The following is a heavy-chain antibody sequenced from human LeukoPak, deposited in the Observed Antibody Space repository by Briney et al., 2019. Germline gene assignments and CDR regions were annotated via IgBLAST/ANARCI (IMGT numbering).Heavy chain of an antibody. CDR3: ARGIAAAGNYFDY. Sequence: SGTLSLTCAVSGGSISSGGYSWSWIRQPPGKGLEWIGYIYHSGSTYYNPSPKSRVTISVDRSKNQFSLKLSSVTAADTAVYYCARGIAAAGNYFDYWGQGTLVTVSS. V-gene: IGHV4-30-2*01. J-gene: IGHJ4*02. D-gene: IGHD6-13*01. CDR2: IYHSGST. CDR1: GGSISSGGYS.